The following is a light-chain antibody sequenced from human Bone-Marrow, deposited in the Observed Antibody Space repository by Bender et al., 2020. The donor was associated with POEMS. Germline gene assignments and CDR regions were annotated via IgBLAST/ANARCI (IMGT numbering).Light chain of an antibody. CDR3: SSYTTTNTYL. CDR2: DVS. CDR1: SSDVGSYNF. V-gene: IGLV2-11*01. J-gene: IGLJ1*01. Sequence: QSALTQPRSVSGSPGQSVAISCTGSSSDVGSYNFVSWYQHHPGKAPKLMIYDVSQRPSGVPDRFSGSKSGNTASLTISGLQAEDEADYYCSSYTTTNTYLFGTGTKVTVL.